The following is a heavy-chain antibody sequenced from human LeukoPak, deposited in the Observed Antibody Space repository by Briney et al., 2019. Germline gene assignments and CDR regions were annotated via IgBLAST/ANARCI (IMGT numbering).Heavy chain of an antibody. J-gene: IGHJ4*02. CDR1: GFTFSSYW. CDR2: IKQDGSGK. V-gene: IGHV3-7*01. Sequence: GGSLRLSCAASGFTFSSYWMSWVRQAPGKGLEWVANIKQDGSGKYYVDSVKGRFTISRDNAKNSLYLQMNSLRAEDTAVYYCARDRGYYDSSGYYYDYWGQGTLVTVSS. CDR3: ARDRGYYDSSGYYYDY. D-gene: IGHD3-22*01.